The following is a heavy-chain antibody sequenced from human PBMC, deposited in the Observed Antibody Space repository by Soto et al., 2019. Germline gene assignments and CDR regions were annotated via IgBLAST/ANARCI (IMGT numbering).Heavy chain of an antibody. D-gene: IGHD3-22*01. J-gene: IGHJ4*02. CDR1: GFTFSSYA. Sequence: QVQLVESGGGVVQPGRSLRLSCAASGFTFSSYAMHWVRQAPGKGLEWVAVISYDGSNKYYADSVKGRFTIYRDNSKNTLYLQMNSLRAEDKAVYYCARDRDYYDSTGYFAHFDYWGQGTLVTVSS. CDR3: ARDRDYYDSTGYFAHFDY. CDR2: ISYDGSNK. V-gene: IGHV3-30-3*01.